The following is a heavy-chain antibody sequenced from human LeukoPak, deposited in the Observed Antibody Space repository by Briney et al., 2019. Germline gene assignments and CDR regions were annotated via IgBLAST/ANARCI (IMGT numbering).Heavy chain of an antibody. CDR1: EFTFDNYA. Sequence: GGSLRLSCAASEFTFDNYAMSWVRQAPGKGLEWVSVISGSGYYSYYADSVKGRFTVSRDNSKTTLYLQMNSLRADDTAVYYCTKGGPTGSNYFDFWGQGTLVTVSS. CDR3: TKGGPTGSNYFDF. J-gene: IGHJ4*02. CDR2: ISGSGYYS. D-gene: IGHD1-26*01. V-gene: IGHV3-23*01.